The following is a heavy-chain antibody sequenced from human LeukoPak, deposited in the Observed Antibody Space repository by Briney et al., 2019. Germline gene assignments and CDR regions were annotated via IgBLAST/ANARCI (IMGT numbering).Heavy chain of an antibody. D-gene: IGHD3-9*01. CDR3: TRGRDYDILTGYPTPSY. V-gene: IGHV3-49*04. J-gene: IGHJ4*02. CDR1: GFTFSDYA. Sequence: GGSLRLSCTASGFTFSDYAMSWVRQAPGKGLEWVGFIRNKAYGGTTEYAASVKGRFTISRDDSKSIAYLQMNSLKTEDTAVYYCTRGRDYDILTGYPTPSYWGQGTLVTVSS. CDR2: IRNKAYGGTT.